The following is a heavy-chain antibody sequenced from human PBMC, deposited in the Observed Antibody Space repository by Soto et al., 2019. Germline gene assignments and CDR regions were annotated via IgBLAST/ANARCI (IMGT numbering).Heavy chain of an antibody. CDR3: ARDACGSGDCPDY. D-gene: IGHD2-21*02. V-gene: IGHV1-46*01. CDR2: INPGGGST. Sequence: QVQLVQSGAEVKKPGASVKVSCKASGYTVTSYYIHCVRQATGQGLEWMGRINPGGGSTSDAQHVQKFRGRVNMTRDTSTSTVYMELSSLRSEDTAVYYCARDACGSGDCPDYWGQGTLVTASS. J-gene: IGHJ4*02. CDR1: GYTVTSYY.